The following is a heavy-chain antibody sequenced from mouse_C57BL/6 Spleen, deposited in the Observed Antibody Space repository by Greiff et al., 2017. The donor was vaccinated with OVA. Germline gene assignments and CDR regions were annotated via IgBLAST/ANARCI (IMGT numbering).Heavy chain of an antibody. J-gene: IGHJ3*01. Sequence: EVTLVESGGGLVQPGGSLKLSCAASGFTFSDYYMYWVRQTPEKRLEWVAYISNGGGSTYYPDTVKGRFTISRDNAKNTLYLQMSRLKSEDTAMYYCARQGGDYDYDGAWFAYWGQGTLVTVSA. CDR3: ARQGGDYDYDGAWFAY. CDR1: GFTFSDYY. CDR2: ISNGGGST. D-gene: IGHD2-4*01. V-gene: IGHV5-12*01.